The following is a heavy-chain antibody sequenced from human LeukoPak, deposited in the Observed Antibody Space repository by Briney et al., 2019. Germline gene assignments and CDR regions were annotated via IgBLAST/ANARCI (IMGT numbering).Heavy chain of an antibody. CDR1: GGSFSGYY. CDR2: INHSGST. Sequence: SETLSLTCAVYGGSFSGYYWSWIRQPPGKGLEWIGEINHSGSTNYNPSLKSRVTISVDTSKNQFSLKLSSVTAADTAVYHCARVEVCSSTSCYSGLDYWGQGTLVTVSS. D-gene: IGHD2-2*01. J-gene: IGHJ4*02. V-gene: IGHV4-34*01. CDR3: ARVEVCSSTSCYSGLDY.